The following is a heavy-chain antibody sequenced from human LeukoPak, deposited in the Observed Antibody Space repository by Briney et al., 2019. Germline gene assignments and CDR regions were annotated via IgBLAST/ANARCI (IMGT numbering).Heavy chain of an antibody. D-gene: IGHD5-18*01. Sequence: PGGSLRLSCAASGFTFDDYAMHWVRQAPGKGLEWVSGISWNSGSIGDADSVKGRFTISRDNAKNSLYLQMNSLRAEDTALYYCAKGSRDGGYRYGDNFDYWGQGTLVTVSS. J-gene: IGHJ4*02. CDR1: GFTFDDYA. V-gene: IGHV3-9*01. CDR2: ISWNSGSI. CDR3: AKGSRDGGYRYGDNFDY.